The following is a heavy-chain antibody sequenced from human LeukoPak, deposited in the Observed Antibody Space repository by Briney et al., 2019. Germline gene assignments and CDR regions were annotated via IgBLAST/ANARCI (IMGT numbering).Heavy chain of an antibody. CDR2: INHSGST. D-gene: IGHD1-7*01. Sequence: SETLSLTCAVYGGSFSGYYWSWIRQPPGKGLEWTGEINHSGSTNYNPSLKSRVTISVDKSKNQFSLKLSSVTAADTAVYYCARFHYNWNYGWFDPWGQGTLVTVSS. J-gene: IGHJ5*02. V-gene: IGHV4-34*01. CDR1: GGSFSGYY. CDR3: ARFHYNWNYGWFDP.